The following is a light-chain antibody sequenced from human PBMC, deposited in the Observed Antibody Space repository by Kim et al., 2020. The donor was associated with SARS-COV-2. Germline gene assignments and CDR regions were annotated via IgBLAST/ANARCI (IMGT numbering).Light chain of an antibody. J-gene: IGLJ1*01. CDR1: SSNIGADYD. CDR2: GNT. V-gene: IGLV1-40*01. CDR3: QSYDNDLSYDV. Sequence: WVTIACPGSSSNIGADYDAHWYQPHPGAAPKLLIYGNTNRPSGVPERFSGSKSGTSASLAIAGLQAEDETDYYCQSYDNDLSYDVFGPGTKVNVL.